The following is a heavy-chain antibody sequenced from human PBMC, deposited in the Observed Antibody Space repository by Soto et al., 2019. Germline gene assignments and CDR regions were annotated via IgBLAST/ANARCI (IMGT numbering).Heavy chain of an antibody. D-gene: IGHD6-13*01. CDR2: IYYSGST. J-gene: IGHJ3*02. Sequence: SETLSLTCTVSGGSISSYYWSWIRQPPGKGLEWIGYIYYSGSTNYNPSLKSRVTISVDTSKNQFSLKLSSVTAADTAVYYCARFDSSSWSVAAAFDIWGQGTMVTVSS. CDR1: GGSISSYY. V-gene: IGHV4-59*01. CDR3: ARFDSSSWSVAAAFDI.